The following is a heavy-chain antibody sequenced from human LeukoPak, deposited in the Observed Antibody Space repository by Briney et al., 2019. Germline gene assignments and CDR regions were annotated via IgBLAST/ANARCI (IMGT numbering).Heavy chain of an antibody. J-gene: IGHJ4*02. CDR1: GGSISSSSYY. V-gene: IGHV4-39*07. CDR2: IYYSGST. Sequence: SETLSLTCTVSGGSISSSSYYWGWIRQPPGKGLEWIGSIYYSGSTYYNPSLKSRVTISVDTSKNQFSLKLSSVTAADTAVYYCARTVEMATMLDYWGQGTLVTVSS. D-gene: IGHD5-24*01. CDR3: ARTVEMATMLDY.